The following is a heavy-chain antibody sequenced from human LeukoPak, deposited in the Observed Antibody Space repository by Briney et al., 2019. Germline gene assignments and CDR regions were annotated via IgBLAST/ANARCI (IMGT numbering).Heavy chain of an antibody. CDR2: IYYSGST. CDR3: ARHVSYSSSSTRLVWFDP. D-gene: IGHD6-6*01. J-gene: IGHJ5*02. Sequence: PSETLSLTCTVSGGSISSSSYYWGWIRQPPGKGLEWIGSIYYSGSTYYNPSLKSRVTISVDTSKNQFSLKLSSVTAADTAGYYCARHVSYSSSSTRLVWFDPWGQGTLVTVSS. CDR1: GGSISSSSYY. V-gene: IGHV4-39*01.